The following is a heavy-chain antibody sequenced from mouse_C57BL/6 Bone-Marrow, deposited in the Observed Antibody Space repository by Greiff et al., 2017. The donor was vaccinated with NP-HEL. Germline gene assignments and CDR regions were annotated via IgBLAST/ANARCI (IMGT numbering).Heavy chain of an antibody. CDR3: ARKLGTTVVAGDWLAY. V-gene: IGHV5-17*01. CDR2: ISSGSSTI. Sequence: EVQGVESGGGLVKPGGSLKLSCAASGFTFSDYGMHWVRQAPEKGLEWVAYISSGSSTIYYADTVKGRFTISRDNAKNTLFLQMTSQRSEDTAMYYCARKLGTTVVAGDWLAYWGQGTLVTVSA. D-gene: IGHD1-1*01. CDR1: GFTFSDYG. J-gene: IGHJ3*01.